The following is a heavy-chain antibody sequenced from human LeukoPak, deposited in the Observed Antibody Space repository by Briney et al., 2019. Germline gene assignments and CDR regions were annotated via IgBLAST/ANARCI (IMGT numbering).Heavy chain of an antibody. CDR2: IYHSGST. CDR3: ASLNYPHYFDY. J-gene: IGHJ4*02. D-gene: IGHD4-11*01. Sequence: SETLSLTCAVSGYSISSGYYWGWIRQPPGKGLEWIGSIYHSGSTYYNPSFKSRVTISVDTSKNQFSLKLSSVTAADTAVYYCASLNYPHYFDYWGQGTLVTVSS. CDR1: GYSISSGYY. V-gene: IGHV4-38-2*01.